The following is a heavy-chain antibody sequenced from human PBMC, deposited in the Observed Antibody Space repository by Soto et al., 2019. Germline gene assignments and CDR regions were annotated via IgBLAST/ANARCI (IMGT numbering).Heavy chain of an antibody. V-gene: IGHV1-3*04. J-gene: IGHJ4*02. CDR2: ISTNNGYA. CDR3: FVSRCWWAFHY. CDR1: GYTFTTYD. Sequence: QVLLVQSGAEVKKPGASVKVSCESSGYTFTTYDMHWVRQAPGQSLEWMGSISTNNGYAKYSETFQGRATFTWDTSARTGYMELSSLISGDAAVYYCFVSRCWWAFHYWGQGTLVSVSS. D-gene: IGHD6-19*01.